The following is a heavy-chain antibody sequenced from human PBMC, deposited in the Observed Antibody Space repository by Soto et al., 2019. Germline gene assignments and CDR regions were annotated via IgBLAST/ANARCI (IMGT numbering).Heavy chain of an antibody. V-gene: IGHV3-23*01. CDR3: EKDLYGGTSRDF. J-gene: IGHJ4*02. D-gene: IGHD1-26*01. Sequence: VQLLESGGGLVQPGGSLILSCAASGFTFNAYPLSWVRQAPGKGLEWVSAISGSGETTHYADSVKGRFIISRDNSKNTLYLQMNSLTVEDTAVYYCEKDLYGGTSRDFWGQGTLVTVSS. CDR1: GFTFNAYP. CDR2: ISGSGETT.